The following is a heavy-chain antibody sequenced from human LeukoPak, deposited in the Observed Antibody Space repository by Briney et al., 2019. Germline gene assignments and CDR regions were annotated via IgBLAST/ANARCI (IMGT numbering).Heavy chain of an antibody. CDR3: ARVGKNGWDFDH. CDR2: IKQDGSEK. Sequence: GGSLRLSCVASGFTFSSRDWMTWVRQAPGKGLEWVANIKQDGSEKNYVDSVKGRFTISRDNTKISLHLQMYSLRAEDTAVYYCARVGKNGWDFDHWGQGTLVTVSS. CDR1: GFTFSSRDW. D-gene: IGHD6-19*01. J-gene: IGHJ4*02. V-gene: IGHV3-7*01.